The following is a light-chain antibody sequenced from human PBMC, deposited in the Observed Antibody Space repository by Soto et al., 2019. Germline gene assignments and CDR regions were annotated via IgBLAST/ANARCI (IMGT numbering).Light chain of an antibody. CDR2: AVS. Sequence: QSVLTQPDSVSGSPGQSITISCTGTSSDVGGYNHVSWYQHSPGKAPKLILFAVSDRPSGVSHRFSGSKSGNTASLTISGLQADDEADYYCCSYTSLSTVVFGGGTKVTVL. J-gene: IGLJ2*01. CDR3: CSYTSLSTVV. V-gene: IGLV2-14*01. CDR1: SSDVGGYNH.